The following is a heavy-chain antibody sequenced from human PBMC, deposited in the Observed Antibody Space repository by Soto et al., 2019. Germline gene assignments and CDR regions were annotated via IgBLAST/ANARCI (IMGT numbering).Heavy chain of an antibody. V-gene: IGHV1-69*13. CDR3: ARAGVYSRLGASYGMDV. CDR2: IIPIFGTA. CDR1: GGTFSSYA. Sequence: SVKVSCKASGGTFSSYAISWVRQAPGQGLEWMGGIIPIFGTANYAQKFQGRVTITADESASTAYMELSSLRSEDTAVYYCARAGVYSRLGASYGMDVWGQGTTVTVSS. D-gene: IGHD6-13*01. J-gene: IGHJ6*02.